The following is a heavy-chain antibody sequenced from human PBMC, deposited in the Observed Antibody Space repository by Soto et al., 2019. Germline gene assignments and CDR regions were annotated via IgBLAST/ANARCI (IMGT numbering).Heavy chain of an antibody. CDR3: VREGYCNSTSCRHYDYYGKDV. CDR1: GYTFTSYG. CDR2: INAYNGNT. J-gene: IGHJ6*04. D-gene: IGHD2-2*01. Sequence: QVQLVQSGAEVKKPGASVKVSCKASGYTFTSYGISWVRQAPGQGLEWMGWINAYNGNTNYAQKLQGRVTMTTDTSTNTADMELWSLRSDDTDVYYCVREGYCNSTSCRHYDYYGKDVWGEGTTVTVSS. V-gene: IGHV1-18*01.